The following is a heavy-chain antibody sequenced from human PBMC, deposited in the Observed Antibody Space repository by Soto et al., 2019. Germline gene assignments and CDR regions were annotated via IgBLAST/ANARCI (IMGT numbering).Heavy chain of an antibody. D-gene: IGHD1-1*01. CDR1: GGSISSSNHY. Sequence: SETLSLTCTVSGGSISSSNHYCVWIRQPPGKGLEWIGSIYYGGSTYYNPSLKSRVTISVDTSKNQFSLKVNSVTVADTAVYYCAKRSHTDWHAYWGHGTQVTVSS. V-gene: IGHV4-39*01. CDR2: IYYGGST. CDR3: AKRSHTDWHAY. J-gene: IGHJ4*01.